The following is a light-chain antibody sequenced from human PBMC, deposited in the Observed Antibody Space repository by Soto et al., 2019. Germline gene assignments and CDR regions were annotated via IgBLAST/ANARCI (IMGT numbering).Light chain of an antibody. V-gene: IGLV2-14*01. CDR1: SSDVGGYNY. CDR3: SSYTSTSTVV. Sequence: QSALTQPASVSGSPGQSITISCTGTSSDVGGYNYVSWYQQHPGKAPKLMIYDVSYRPSGVSNRFSGSKSGSTASLIISGLQAEDEADYYCSSYTSTSTVVFGGGTQLTVL. J-gene: IGLJ2*01. CDR2: DVS.